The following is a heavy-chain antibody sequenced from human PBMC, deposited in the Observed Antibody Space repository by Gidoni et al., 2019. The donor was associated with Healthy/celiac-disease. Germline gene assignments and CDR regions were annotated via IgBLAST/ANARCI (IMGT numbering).Heavy chain of an antibody. CDR3: AREEALHNIVGAGDFDY. CDR1: GYSISSGYY. V-gene: IGHV4-38-2*02. CDR2: IYHSGST. D-gene: IGHD1-26*01. J-gene: IGHJ4*02. Sequence: QVQLQESGPGLVKPSATLSLTCTVSGYSISSGYYWGWIRQPPGKGLEWIGSIYHSGSTYYNPSLKSRVTISVDTSKNQFSLKLSSVTAADTAVYYWAREEALHNIVGAGDFDYWGQGTLVTVSS.